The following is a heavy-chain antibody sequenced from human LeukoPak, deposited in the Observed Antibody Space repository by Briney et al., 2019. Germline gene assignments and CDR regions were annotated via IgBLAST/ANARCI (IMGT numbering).Heavy chain of an antibody. V-gene: IGHV3-53*01. J-gene: IGHJ6*02. Sequence: GGSLRLSCAASGFTVSSNYMSWVRQAPGKGLEWVSVIYSGGSTYYADSVKGRFTISRDNSKNTLYLQMNSLRAEDTAVYYCARGDYGDYVGYYYYGMDVWGQGTTVTVSS. D-gene: IGHD4-17*01. CDR3: ARGDYGDYVGYYYYGMDV. CDR1: GFTVSSNY. CDR2: IYSGGST.